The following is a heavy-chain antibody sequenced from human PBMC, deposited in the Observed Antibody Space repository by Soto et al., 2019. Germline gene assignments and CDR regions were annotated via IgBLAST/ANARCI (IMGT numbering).Heavy chain of an antibody. J-gene: IGHJ4*02. CDR1: GYTFTSCC. CDR2: ISAYNGNT. CDR3: ARDCAAAGPFDY. D-gene: IGHD6-13*01. V-gene: IGHV1-18*01. Sequence: AASVEVSCKASGYTFTSCCISWVRQAPGQGLEWMGWISAYNGNTNYAQKLQGRVTMTTDTSTSTAYMELRSLRSDDTAVSYCARDCAAAGPFDYWGQGTLVTVSS.